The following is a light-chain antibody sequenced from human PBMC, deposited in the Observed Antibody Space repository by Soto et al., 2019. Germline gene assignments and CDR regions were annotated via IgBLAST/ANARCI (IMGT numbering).Light chain of an antibody. CDR1: QGISTW. J-gene: IGKJ1*01. Sequence: DIQMTQFPSSLSASVGDRVNITCRASQGISTWLAWYQQKPERAPKSLIYAASRLQSGVPPRLRGSGSETDFTLTISSLQPEDFATYYCQQYNRYPRTFGQGTKVEIK. V-gene: IGKV1D-16*01. CDR3: QQYNRYPRT. CDR2: AAS.